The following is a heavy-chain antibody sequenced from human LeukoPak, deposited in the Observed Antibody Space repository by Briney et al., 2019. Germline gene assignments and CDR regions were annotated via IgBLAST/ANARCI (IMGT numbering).Heavy chain of an antibody. CDR1: GGSISSSSYY. J-gene: IGHJ3*02. CDR3: ARVNYDAFDI. CDR2: IYYSGST. Sequence: SETLSLTXTVSGGSISSSSYYWGWIRQPPGKGLEWIGSIYYSGSTYYNPSLKSRVTISVDTSKNQFSLKLSSVTAADTAAYYCARVNYDAFDIWGQGTMVTVSS. D-gene: IGHD5-24*01. V-gene: IGHV4-39*01.